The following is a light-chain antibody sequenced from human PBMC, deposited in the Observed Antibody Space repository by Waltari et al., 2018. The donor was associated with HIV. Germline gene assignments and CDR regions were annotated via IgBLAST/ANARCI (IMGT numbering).Light chain of an antibody. Sequence: QSALTQPASVSGSPGQSITISCTGTSRDVGGYNSVSWYQHNPGNAPKLMIYEVNIPPSGFYHRCAGAESGNTASLTISGLQADDEADYYCSSFTSSSSYVFGTGTKVTVL. CDR3: SSFTSSSSYV. V-gene: IGLV2-14*01. CDR2: EVN. CDR1: SRDVGGYNS. J-gene: IGLJ1*01.